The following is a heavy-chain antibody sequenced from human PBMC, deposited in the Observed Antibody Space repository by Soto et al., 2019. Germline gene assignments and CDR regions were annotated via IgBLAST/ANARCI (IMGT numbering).Heavy chain of an antibody. Sequence: PSETLSLTCAVSGGYISSSNWWRWVRQPPGKGLEWIGEIYHSGSTNYNPSLKSRVTISVDKSKNQFSLKLSSVTAADTAVYYCASKIPNLSVFQHWGQGTLVTVSS. V-gene: IGHV4-4*02. CDR2: IYHSGST. CDR3: ASKIPNLSVFQH. CDR1: GGYISSSNW. J-gene: IGHJ1*01.